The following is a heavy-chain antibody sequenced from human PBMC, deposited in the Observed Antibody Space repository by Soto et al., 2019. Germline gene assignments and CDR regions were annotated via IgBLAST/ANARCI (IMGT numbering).Heavy chain of an antibody. D-gene: IGHD6-19*01. CDR3: ARAREARKAVAGLFDY. V-gene: IGHV4-31*03. Sequence: SETLSLTCTVSGGSISSGGYYWSWIRQHPGKGLEWFGYIYYGGSTYYNPSLKSRVTISVDTSKNQFSLKLSSVTAADTAVYYCARAREARKAVAGLFDYWGQGTLVTVSS. CDR1: GGSISSGGYY. CDR2: IYYGGST. J-gene: IGHJ4*02.